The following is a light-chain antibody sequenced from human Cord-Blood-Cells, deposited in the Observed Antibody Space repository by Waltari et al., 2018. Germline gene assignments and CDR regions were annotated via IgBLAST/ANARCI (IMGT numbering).Light chain of an antibody. CDR1: SSDVGGYNY. Sequence: QSALTQPASVSGSPGQSITISCTGTSSDVGGYNYVSWYQQHPGKAPNLMIYEVSNRPSGVSIRFSGSKSGNTASLTISGLQAEDEADYYCSSYTSSSTLDVFGTGTKVTVL. CDR3: SSYTSSSTLDV. V-gene: IGLV2-14*01. J-gene: IGLJ1*01. CDR2: EVS.